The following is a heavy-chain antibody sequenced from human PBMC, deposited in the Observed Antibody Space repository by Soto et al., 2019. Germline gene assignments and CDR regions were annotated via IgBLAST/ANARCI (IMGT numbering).Heavy chain of an antibody. V-gene: IGHV6-1*01. CDR2: TKHTATKHD. Sequence: PLSLPFAISEESTIRHRATWYWIMQLQSSDLEWQGRTKHTATKHDYYVVCVTRRITNNQDTSKNTFSLQLNSVTPEDTAVYYCARDPGGGSYYYYGMDVWGQGTTVTVSS. CDR3: ARDPGGGSYYYYGMDV. CDR1: EESTIRHRAT. D-gene: IGHD2-8*02. J-gene: IGHJ6*02.